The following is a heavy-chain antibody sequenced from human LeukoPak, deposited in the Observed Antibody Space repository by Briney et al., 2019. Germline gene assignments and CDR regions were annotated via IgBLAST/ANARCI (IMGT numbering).Heavy chain of an antibody. Sequence: GASVKVSCKASGYTFTGYYMHWVRQAPGQGLEWMGWINPNSGGTNYAQKFQGRVTMTRDTSISTAYMELSRLRSDDTAVYYCARDGGSIIWSFDYWGQGTLVTVSS. D-gene: IGHD3-16*01. CDR2: INPNSGGT. V-gene: IGHV1-2*02. CDR3: ARDGGSIIWSFDY. J-gene: IGHJ4*02. CDR1: GYTFTGYY.